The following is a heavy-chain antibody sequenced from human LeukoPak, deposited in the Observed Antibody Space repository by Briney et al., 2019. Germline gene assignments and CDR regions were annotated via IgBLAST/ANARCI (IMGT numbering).Heavy chain of an antibody. V-gene: IGHV1-18*01. D-gene: IGHD2-2*01. CDR3: ARDDIVVVPAARPNWFDP. CDR2: ISAYNGNT. Sequence: GASVKVSCKASGYTFTSYGISGVRQAPGQGLEWMGWISAYNGNTNYAHQLQGRVTMTTDTSTSTAYMELRSLRSDDTAVYYCARDDIVVVPAARPNWFDPWGQGTLVTVSS. J-gene: IGHJ5*02. CDR1: GYTFTSYG.